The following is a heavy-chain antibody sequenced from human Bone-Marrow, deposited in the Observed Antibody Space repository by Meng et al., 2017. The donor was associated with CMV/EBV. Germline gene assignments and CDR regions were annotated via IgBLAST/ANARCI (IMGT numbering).Heavy chain of an antibody. J-gene: IGHJ1*01. CDR1: GFTFSSYG. D-gene: IGHD2-2*02. CDR2: ISYDGSNK. Sequence: GGSLRLSCAASGFTFSSYGMHWVRQAPGKGLEWVAVISYDGSNKYYADSVKGRFTISRDNSKNTLYLQMNSLRAEDTAVYYCARDRPSLLYLAEYFQHWGQGTLVTVSS. V-gene: IGHV3-30*19. CDR3: ARDRPSLLYLAEYFQH.